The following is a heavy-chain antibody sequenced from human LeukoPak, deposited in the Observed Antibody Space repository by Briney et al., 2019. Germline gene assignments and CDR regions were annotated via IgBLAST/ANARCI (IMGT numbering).Heavy chain of an antibody. V-gene: IGHV4-4*07. CDR2: IYTSGST. CDR1: GGSISSYY. J-gene: IGHJ4*02. CDR3: ARQKSWFEPVAGNFDY. Sequence: PSETLSLTCTVSGGSISSYYWSWIRQPAGKGLEWIGRIYTSGSTNYNPSLKSRVTMSVDTSKNQFSLKLSSVTAADTAVYYCARQKSWFEPVAGNFDYWGQGTLVTVSS. D-gene: IGHD6-19*01.